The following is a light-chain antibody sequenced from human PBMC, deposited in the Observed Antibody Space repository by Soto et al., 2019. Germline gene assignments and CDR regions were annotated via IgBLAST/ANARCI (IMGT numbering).Light chain of an antibody. Sequence: ALTQPPSASGSPGQSVTVSCAGTSRDVGAYSSVAWYQQHPGKAHKIIIYEVTKRPSGVPNRFSGARSGNTAFLTFSGLQADDEADYYCSAHAGSNNYVFGTGTKVTVL. V-gene: IGLV2-8*01. CDR2: EVT. CDR3: SAHAGSNNYV. CDR1: SRDVGAYSS. J-gene: IGLJ1*01.